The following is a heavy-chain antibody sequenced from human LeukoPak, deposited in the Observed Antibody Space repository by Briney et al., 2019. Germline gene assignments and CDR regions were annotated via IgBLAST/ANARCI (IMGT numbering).Heavy chain of an antibody. D-gene: IGHD3-9*01. CDR1: GFTFSSYT. V-gene: IGHV3-23*01. CDR2: ITTSDGNT. CDR3: ARGGGLRYFDWLPYYFDY. J-gene: IGHJ4*02. Sequence: GGSLRLSCAASGFTFSSYTMSWVRQAPGKGLEWVSTITTSDGNTYYADSVKGRFTVSRDNSKNTLYLQMNSLRAEDTAVYYCARGGGLRYFDWLPYYFDYWGQGTLVTVSS.